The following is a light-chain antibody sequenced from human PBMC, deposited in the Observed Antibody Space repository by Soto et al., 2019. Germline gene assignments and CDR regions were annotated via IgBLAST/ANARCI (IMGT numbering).Light chain of an antibody. V-gene: IGKV3-15*01. CDR2: GAS. CDR1: QSVIIN. Sequence: EIVMTQSPATLSVSPGERATLSCRASQSVIINLAWFQQKPGQAPRLLICGASTRATGIPARFSGSGSGTEFTLTITSLQSEDFAVYYCQQYNNWPRTFGQGTKVEIK. CDR3: QQYNNWPRT. J-gene: IGKJ1*01.